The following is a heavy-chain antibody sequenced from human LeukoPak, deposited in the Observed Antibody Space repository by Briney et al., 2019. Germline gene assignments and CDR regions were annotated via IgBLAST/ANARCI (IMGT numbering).Heavy chain of an antibody. CDR2: TNYRSTKWLN. Sequence: SQTLSLTCAISGDSVSINSASWNWIRQSPSRGLEWLGKTNYRSTKWLNDYAVSVESRITIRADTSRNQFSLLLTSLSPEYTAVYYCARWLGRDDFWGQGTKVTVSS. CDR1: GDSVSINSAS. CDR3: ARWLGRDDF. V-gene: IGHV6-1*01. J-gene: IGHJ3*01. D-gene: IGHD6-19*01.